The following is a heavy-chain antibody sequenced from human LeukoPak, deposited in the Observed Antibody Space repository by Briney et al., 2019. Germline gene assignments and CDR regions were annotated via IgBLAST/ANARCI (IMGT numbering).Heavy chain of an antibody. D-gene: IGHD3-16*01. CDR2: ISGYNGYA. J-gene: IGHJ3*02. CDR3: ARGGSAFDI. CDR1: GYTFTNYG. V-gene: IGHV1-18*01. Sequence: WASVKVSCKASGYTFTNYGVSWVRQAPGQGLEWMGWISGYNGYANYAQKFQFRVTMTTDTSTSTAYMELRSLTSDDTAVYYCARGGSAFDIWGQGTMVTVSS.